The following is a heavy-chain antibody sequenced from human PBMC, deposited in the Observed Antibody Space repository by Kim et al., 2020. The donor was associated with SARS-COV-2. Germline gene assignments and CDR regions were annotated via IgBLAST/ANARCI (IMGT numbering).Heavy chain of an antibody. D-gene: IGHD2-21*01. CDR1: GFTFSNYA. CDR3: AKDRGGAGNYMPLEP. CDR2: ISNTGST. V-gene: IGHV3-23*01. J-gene: IGHJ5*02. Sequence: GGSLRLSCGASGFTFSNYAMSWVRQAPGKGLVWVSTISNTGSTFYAESVRGRFTISRDNSKNTLYLQMNSLRAEDTALYYCAKDRGGAGNYMPLEPWGQG.